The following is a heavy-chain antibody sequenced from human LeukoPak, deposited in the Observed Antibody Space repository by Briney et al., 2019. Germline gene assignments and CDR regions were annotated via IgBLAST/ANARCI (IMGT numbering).Heavy chain of an antibody. CDR2: IYYSGST. CDR3: ARAGAKYYYDSSGYYSTAFDI. CDR1: GGSVSSGSYY. Sequence: SETLSLTCTVSGGSVSSGSYYWSWIRQPPGKGLEWIGYIYYSGSTNYNPSLKSRVTISVDTSKNQFSLKLSSVTAADTAVYYCARAGAKYYYDSSGYYSTAFDIRGQGTMVTVSS. V-gene: IGHV4-61*01. J-gene: IGHJ3*02. D-gene: IGHD3-22*01.